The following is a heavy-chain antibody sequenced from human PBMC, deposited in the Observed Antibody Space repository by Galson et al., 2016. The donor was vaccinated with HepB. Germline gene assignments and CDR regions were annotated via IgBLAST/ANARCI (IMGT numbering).Heavy chain of an antibody. D-gene: IGHD2-15*01. Sequence: SLRLSCAAFGFTFSSYGIHWVRQAPGKGLEWVAVIWYDGSDKYYADSVKGRFTTSRDNSKNTLNLQMNSLRAEDTAVYYCVRDVGRMVEGNGMDVWGQGTTVTVSS. CDR1: GFTFSSYG. CDR2: IWYDGSDK. CDR3: VRDVGRMVEGNGMDV. J-gene: IGHJ6*02. V-gene: IGHV3-33*01.